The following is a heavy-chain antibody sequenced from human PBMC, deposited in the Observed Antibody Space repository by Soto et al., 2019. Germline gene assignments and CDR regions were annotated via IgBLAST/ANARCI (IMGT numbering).Heavy chain of an antibody. CDR2: ISGSGGST. V-gene: IGHV3-23*01. CDR1: GFTFSSYA. CDR3: AKENGYSSSWFEFDY. J-gene: IGHJ4*02. Sequence: EVQLLESGGGLVQSGGSLRLSCAASGFTFSSYAMSWVRQAPGKGLEWVSAISGSGGSTYYADSVKGRFTISRDNSKNPLYLQTNSLSAEDTAVYYCAKENGYSSSWFEFDYWGQGTLVTVTS. D-gene: IGHD6-13*01.